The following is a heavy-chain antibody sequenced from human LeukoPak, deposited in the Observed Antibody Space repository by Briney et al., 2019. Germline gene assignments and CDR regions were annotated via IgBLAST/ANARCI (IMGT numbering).Heavy chain of an antibody. V-gene: IGHV3-7*01. Sequence: GSLSLSYAASGFTFSSYWMSWVRQAPGKGLAWVATIEPDGSGKYYEDSVKGRFTISRDNAKKSLYLQMNSLRVEDTAVFYCARNWNHYDSSGHVFDRWGGGTLVTVSS. J-gene: IGHJ5*02. CDR1: GFTFSSYW. CDR2: IEPDGSGK. CDR3: ARNWNHYDSSGHVFDR. D-gene: IGHD3-22*01.